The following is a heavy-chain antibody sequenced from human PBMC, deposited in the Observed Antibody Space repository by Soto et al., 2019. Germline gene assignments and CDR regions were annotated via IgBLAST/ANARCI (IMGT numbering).Heavy chain of an antibody. CDR2: INPSGIST. Sequence: QVQLVQSGAEVRRPGASVKVSCKASGYTSSSYNIHWVRQAPGQGLEWMGFINPSGISTTYAQQFPGRVTMTRDTSTATVYMELSSLRSEDTAVYYCAGDPPGGNKHLDSWGQGTLVIVSS. CDR1: GYTSSSYN. J-gene: IGHJ4*02. CDR3: AGDPPGGNKHLDS. V-gene: IGHV1-46*01. D-gene: IGHD2-15*01.